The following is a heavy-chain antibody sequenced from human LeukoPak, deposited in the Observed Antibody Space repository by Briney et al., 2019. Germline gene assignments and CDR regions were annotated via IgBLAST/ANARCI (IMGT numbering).Heavy chain of an antibody. CDR1: GGTFSSYA. Sequence: SVKVSCKASGGTFSSYAISWVRQAPGQGLEWMGRIIPVFGTANYAQKFQGRVTITTDESTSTAYMELSSLRSEDTAVYYCATEIGHYDILTGYYADIDYWGQGTLVTVSS. CDR2: IIPVFGTA. V-gene: IGHV1-69*05. J-gene: IGHJ4*02. D-gene: IGHD3-9*01. CDR3: ATEIGHYDILTGYYADIDY.